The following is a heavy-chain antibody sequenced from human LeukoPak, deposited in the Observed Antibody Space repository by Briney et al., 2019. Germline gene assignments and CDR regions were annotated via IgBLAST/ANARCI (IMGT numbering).Heavy chain of an antibody. CDR1: GFTFSSYA. Sequence: GGSLRLSCAASGFTFSSYAMSWVRQAPGKGLEWVSAISGSGGSTYYADSVKGRFTISRDNSKNTLYLQMNSLRAEDTAVYYCARVLRFGDFYYYYYGMDVWGQGTTVTVSS. D-gene: IGHD3-10*01. CDR3: ARVLRFGDFYYYYYGMDV. J-gene: IGHJ6*02. V-gene: IGHV3-23*01. CDR2: ISGSGGST.